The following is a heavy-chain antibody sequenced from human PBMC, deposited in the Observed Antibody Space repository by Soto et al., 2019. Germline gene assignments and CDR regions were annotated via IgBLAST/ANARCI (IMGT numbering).Heavy chain of an antibody. CDR2: INSNSGGT. D-gene: IGHD3-22*01. CDR1: GYTFTGYY. CDR3: ARNDYYDSIGYYQIRWFDP. V-gene: IGHV1-2*02. J-gene: IGHJ5*02. Sequence: ASVKVSCKASGYTFTGYYMHWVRQAPGQGLEWMGWINSNSGGTNYAQKFQGRVTMTRDTSISTAYMELSRLRSDDTAVYYCARNDYYDSIGYYQIRWFDPWVQGILVTVSS.